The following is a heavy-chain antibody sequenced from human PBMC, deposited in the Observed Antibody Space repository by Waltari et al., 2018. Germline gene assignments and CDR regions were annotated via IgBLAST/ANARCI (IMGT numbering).Heavy chain of an antibody. CDR2: ITWDARST. V-gene: IGHV3-43D*04. D-gene: IGHD3-9*01. CDR1: GCSFDDFA. CDR3: VKEAAGYDSLIANGLDV. J-gene: IGHJ6*02. Sequence: EVQLEESGGGVVQPGGSLRLSCAASGCSFDDFARHWVRQAPGKGLELFSLITWDARSTYYADSVKGRFAISRDNGKDFLYLQMNSLRPDDTALYYCVKEAAGYDSLIANGLDVWGQGTTVTVSS.